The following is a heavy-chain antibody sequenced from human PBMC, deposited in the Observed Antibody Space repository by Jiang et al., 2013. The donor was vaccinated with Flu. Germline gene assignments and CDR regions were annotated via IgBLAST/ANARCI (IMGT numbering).Heavy chain of an antibody. Sequence: VQLLESGGGVVQPGRSLRLSCAASGFTFSSYAMHWVRQAPGKGLEWVAVISYDGSNKYYADSVKGRFTISRDNSKNTLYLQMNSLRAEDTAVYYCARDWYSSGWYQRVYYYYYGMDVWGQGTTVTVSS. V-gene: IGHV3-30-3*01. CDR1: GFTFSSYA. D-gene: IGHD6-19*01. CDR2: ISYDGSNK. CDR3: ARDWYSSGWYQRVYYYYYGMDV. J-gene: IGHJ6*02.